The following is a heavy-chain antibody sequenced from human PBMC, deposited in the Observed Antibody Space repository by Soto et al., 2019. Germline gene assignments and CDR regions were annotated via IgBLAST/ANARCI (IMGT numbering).Heavy chain of an antibody. Sequence: VASVKVSCKASGYTFTSYAMHWVRQAPGQRLEWMGWIHAGNGNTKYSQRFQGRVTFTRDTSASTAYMELSSLRSEDTAVYYCARDFPTTVLDSSGQGSLVIVSS. CDR1: GYTFTSYA. CDR2: IHAGNGNT. J-gene: IGHJ5*01. V-gene: IGHV1-3*01. D-gene: IGHD1-1*01. CDR3: ARDFPTTVLDS.